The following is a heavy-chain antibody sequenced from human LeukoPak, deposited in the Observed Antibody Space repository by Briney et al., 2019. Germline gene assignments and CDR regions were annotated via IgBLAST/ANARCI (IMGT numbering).Heavy chain of an antibody. CDR1: GFTFSSFW. CDR2: VNSVGSNT. CDR3: ASGDWIDY. D-gene: IGHD2-21*02. Sequence: GRSLRLSCVASGFTFSSFWMHWVRQAPGKGLVWVSRVNSVGSNTFYADSVKGRFTISRDNAKNTLYLQMNSLRAEDTAVYYCASGDWIDYWGQGTLVTVSS. J-gene: IGHJ4*02. V-gene: IGHV3-74*01.